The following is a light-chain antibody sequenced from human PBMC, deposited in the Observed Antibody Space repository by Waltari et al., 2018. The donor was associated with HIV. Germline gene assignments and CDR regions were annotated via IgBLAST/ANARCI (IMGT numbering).Light chain of an antibody. V-gene: IGLV2-8*01. CDR1: SSHVGGYNY. J-gene: IGLJ2*01. CDR2: GVK. CDR3: SSYGGSNNVV. Sequence: QSALTQPPSASGSPGQSVTIPCTGTSSHVGGYNYFSWYHQHPGKAPKLMIYGVKKRPSGVPDRFSGSKSGNTASLTVSGLQGEDEAEYYCSSYGGSNNVVFGGGTKLTVL.